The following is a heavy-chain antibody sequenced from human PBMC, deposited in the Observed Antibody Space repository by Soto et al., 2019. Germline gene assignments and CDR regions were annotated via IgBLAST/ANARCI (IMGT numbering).Heavy chain of an antibody. D-gene: IGHD6-6*01. CDR2: TNPNTGGT. CDR3: ASGYSSSPSLDY. Sequence: QVPLVQSGAEVQKAGASVKVSCKASGYTFTGYYMHWGRQAPGQGLEWMGWTNPNTGGTNYAQKFHGRVNMTRETSIGTAYMELSRLGSDYPAVYYIASGYSSSPSLDYWGQGTLVTVSS. V-gene: IGHV1-2*02. CDR1: GYTFTGYY. J-gene: IGHJ4*02.